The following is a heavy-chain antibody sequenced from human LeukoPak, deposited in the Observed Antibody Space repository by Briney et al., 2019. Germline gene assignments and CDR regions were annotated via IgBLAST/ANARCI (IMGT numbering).Heavy chain of an antibody. V-gene: IGHV1-18*01. J-gene: IGHJ4*02. D-gene: IGHD5-18*01. CDR2: ISAYNGNT. CDR3: ARDRRGYSYGFGTDY. CDR1: GYTFTSYG. Sequence: ASVKVSCKASGYTFTSYGISWVRQAPGQGLEWMGWISAYNGNTNYAQKLQGRVTMTTDTSTSTAYMELRSLRSDDTAVYYCARDRRGYSYGFGTDYWGQGTLVTVSS.